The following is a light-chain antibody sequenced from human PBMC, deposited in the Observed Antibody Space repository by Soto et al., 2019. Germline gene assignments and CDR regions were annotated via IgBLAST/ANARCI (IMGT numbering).Light chain of an antibody. Sequence: EIVMTQSPATLSVSPGERATLSCRASQSVFTSLAWYQQKPGQAPRLLIYGAATRATGIPTSFSGSGSGTDFTPTISELQYEDFAVYYCQQYHNWPAFGEGTKVEIK. V-gene: IGKV3-15*01. J-gene: IGKJ1*01. CDR3: QQYHNWPA. CDR2: GAA. CDR1: QSVFTS.